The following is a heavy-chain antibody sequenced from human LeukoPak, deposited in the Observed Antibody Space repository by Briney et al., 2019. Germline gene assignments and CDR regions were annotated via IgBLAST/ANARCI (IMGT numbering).Heavy chain of an antibody. J-gene: IGHJ6*02. CDR3: ASPPPPEENYYYGMDV. D-gene: IGHD5-24*01. CDR1: GFTFSSYA. CDR2: ISGSHGST. Sequence: GGSLRLSCAASGFTFSSYAMSWVRQAPGKGLEMVSAISGSHGSTYYADSVKGRLTISRDNSKNTLYLQMNSLRADDTAVYYRASPPPPEENYYYGMDVWGQGTTVTVSS. V-gene: IGHV3-23*01.